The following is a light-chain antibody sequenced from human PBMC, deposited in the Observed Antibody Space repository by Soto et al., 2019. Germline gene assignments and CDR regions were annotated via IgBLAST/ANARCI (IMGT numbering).Light chain of an antibody. J-gene: IGLJ1*01. CDR1: SSDVGGYNY. Sequence: QSALTQPASVSGSPGQSITISCTGTSSDVGGYNYVSWYQHHPGKAPKLMIYDVSNRPSGVSNRFSGSKSGNTASLTISGLEPQDEADYYCNSYTSSSSPYVFGTGTKVXVL. CDR3: NSYTSSSSPYV. CDR2: DVS. V-gene: IGLV2-14*03.